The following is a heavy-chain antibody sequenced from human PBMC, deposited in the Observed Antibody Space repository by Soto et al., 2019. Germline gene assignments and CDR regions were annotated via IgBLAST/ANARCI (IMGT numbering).Heavy chain of an antibody. Sequence: QVQLVQSGAEVKKSGASVKVSCKASGYTFTSHDINWVRQATGQGLEWMGWMNPNSGNTGYAQKFQGSVTMTRNTSISTDYMELSSLRSEDTAVYYCARWDYGYYARFDYWGQGTLVTVSS. D-gene: IGHD4-17*01. J-gene: IGHJ4*02. CDR3: ARWDYGYYARFDY. CDR1: GYTFTSHD. V-gene: IGHV1-8*01. CDR2: MNPNSGNT.